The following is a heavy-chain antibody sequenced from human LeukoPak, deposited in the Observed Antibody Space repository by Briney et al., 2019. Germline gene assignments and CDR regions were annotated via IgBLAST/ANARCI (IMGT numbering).Heavy chain of an antibody. CDR2: IYYSGST. J-gene: IGHJ4*02. CDR1: GGSISSSSYY. V-gene: IGHV4-39*01. D-gene: IGHD1-26*01. CDR3: ATSIVGATPLFDY. Sequence: SETLSLTCTVSGGSISSSSYYWGWLRQPPGKGLEWIGSIYYSGSTYYNPSLKSRVTISVDTSKNQFSLKLSSVTAADTAVYYCATSIVGATPLFDYWGQGTLVTVSS.